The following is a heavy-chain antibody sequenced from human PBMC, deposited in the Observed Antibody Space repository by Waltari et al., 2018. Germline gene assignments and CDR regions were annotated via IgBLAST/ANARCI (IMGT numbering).Heavy chain of an antibody. J-gene: IGHJ4*02. Sequence: QVQLQESGPGLVKPSETLSLTCAVSGYSISSGYYWGWIRQPPGKGLEGLGRIHHSGITYYTPARKSRVTISVDTSKNQFSLKLSSVTAADTAVYYCARRRSDYYGSGSYPGYFDYWGQGTLVTVSS. CDR2: IHHSGIT. CDR1: GYSISSGYY. D-gene: IGHD3-10*01. CDR3: ARRRSDYYGSGSYPGYFDY. V-gene: IGHV4-38-2*01.